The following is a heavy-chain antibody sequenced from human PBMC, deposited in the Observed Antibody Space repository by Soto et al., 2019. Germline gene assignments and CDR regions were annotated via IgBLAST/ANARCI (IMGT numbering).Heavy chain of an antibody. J-gene: IGHJ3*02. CDR1: GGSISSSSYY. CDR3: ASYYSSSWYGNAFDI. Sequence: SETLSLTCTVSGGSISSSSYYWGWIRLPPGKGLEWIGSIYYSGSTYYNPSLKSRVTISVDTSKNQFSLKLSSVTAADTAVYYCASYYSSSWYGNAFDIWSQGTIITVSS. D-gene: IGHD6-13*01. V-gene: IGHV4-39*01. CDR2: IYYSGST.